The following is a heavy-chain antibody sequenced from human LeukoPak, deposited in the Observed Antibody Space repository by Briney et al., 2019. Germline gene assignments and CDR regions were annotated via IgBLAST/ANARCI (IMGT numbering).Heavy chain of an antibody. D-gene: IGHD2-15*01. CDR3: ARGRYGLLLDFDY. Sequence: ASVKVSCKASGYTSTGYYMHWVRQAPGQGLEWMGWLNPNSGGTNYAQKYQGRVTMTWDTSISTAYMELSSLRSDDTAVYFCARGRYGLLLDFDYWGQGTQVTVSS. CDR1: GYTSTGYY. V-gene: IGHV1-2*02. CDR2: LNPNSGGT. J-gene: IGHJ4*02.